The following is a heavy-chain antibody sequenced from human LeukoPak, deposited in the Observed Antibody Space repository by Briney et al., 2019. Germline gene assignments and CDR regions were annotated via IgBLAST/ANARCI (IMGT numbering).Heavy chain of an antibody. CDR3: ARDGIAVADY. J-gene: IGHJ4*02. Sequence: ASVKVSCKASGYTFTSYYMHSVRQAPGQGLEWMGIINPSGGSTSYAQKVQGRVTMTRDTSTSTVYMELSSLRSEDTAVYYCARDGIAVADYWGQGTLVTVSS. V-gene: IGHV1-46*01. CDR1: GYTFTSYY. D-gene: IGHD6-19*01. CDR2: INPSGGST.